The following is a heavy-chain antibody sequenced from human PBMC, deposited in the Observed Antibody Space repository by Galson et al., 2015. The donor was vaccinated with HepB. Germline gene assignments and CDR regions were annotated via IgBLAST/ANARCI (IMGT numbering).Heavy chain of an antibody. CDR3: AKERFVGADLAEYLHQ. J-gene: IGHJ1*01. CDR2: ISGSDDTI. CDR1: GFTVSNSA. D-gene: IGHD1-26*01. V-gene: IGHV3-23*01. Sequence: SLRLSCAASGFTVSNSAMSWVRQAPGKGLEWVSAISGSDDTIYYADSVKGRFTISRDTSKNTLFLQMSSLRAEDTAVYYCAKERFVGADLAEYLHQWGQGTLVTVSS.